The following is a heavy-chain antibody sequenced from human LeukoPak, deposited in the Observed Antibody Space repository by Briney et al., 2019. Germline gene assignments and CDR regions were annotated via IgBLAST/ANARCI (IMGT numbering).Heavy chain of an antibody. Sequence: SETLSLTCAVYGGSFSGYYWSWIRQPPGKGLEWIGEINHSGSTNYNPSLKSRVTISVDTSKNQFSLKLSSVTAADTAVYYCARDSPSYYYDSSGAPFNYWGQGTLVTVSS. CDR3: ARDSPSYYYDSSGAPFNY. J-gene: IGHJ4*02. D-gene: IGHD3-22*01. CDR1: GGSFSGYY. CDR2: INHSGST. V-gene: IGHV4-34*01.